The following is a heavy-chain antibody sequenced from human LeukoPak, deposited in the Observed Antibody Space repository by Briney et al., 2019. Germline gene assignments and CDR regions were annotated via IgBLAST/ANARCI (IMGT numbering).Heavy chain of an antibody. Sequence: GGSLRLSCAASGFTFSDYWIHWVRQAPGKGLVWVSRINTDGSITNYADSVKGRFSISRDNAKNTLYLQMSSLRAEDTAVYYCARDRGPRTGFMVREAYDYWGQGTLVTVSP. CDR2: INTDGSIT. CDR1: GFTFSDYW. CDR3: ARDRGPRTGFMVREAYDY. J-gene: IGHJ4*02. V-gene: IGHV3-74*01. D-gene: IGHD3-10*01.